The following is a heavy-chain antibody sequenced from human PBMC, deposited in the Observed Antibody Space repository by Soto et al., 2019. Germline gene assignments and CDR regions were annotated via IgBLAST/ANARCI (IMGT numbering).Heavy chain of an antibody. CDR3: TTDRSSSTSCYTCYFDY. CDR2: IKSKTDGGTT. D-gene: IGHD2-2*02. J-gene: IGHJ4*02. CDR1: GFTFSNAW. Sequence: GESLKISCAASGFTFSNAWMSWVRQAPGKGLEWGGRIKSKTDGGTTDYAAPVKGRFTISRDDSKNTLYLQMNSLKTEDTAVYYCTTDRSSSTSCYTCYFDYWGQGTLVTVSS. V-gene: IGHV3-15*01.